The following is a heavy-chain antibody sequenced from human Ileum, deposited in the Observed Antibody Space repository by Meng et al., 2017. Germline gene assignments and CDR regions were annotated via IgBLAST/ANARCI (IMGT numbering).Heavy chain of an antibody. J-gene: IGHJ4*02. CDR2: IYQVGST. CDR3: ASSTSGPELNY. Sequence: HLQLQESGSGLVTSSQTLSLNCTVSGGSISSSAYSWTWIRQPPGKGLEWIGYIYQVGSTNYNPSLKSRVTIFVDTSKNQFSLKLTSVTAADTAVYYCASSTSGPELNYWGQGTLVTVSS. D-gene: IGHD2/OR15-2a*01. V-gene: IGHV4-30-2*01. CDR1: GGSISSSAYS.